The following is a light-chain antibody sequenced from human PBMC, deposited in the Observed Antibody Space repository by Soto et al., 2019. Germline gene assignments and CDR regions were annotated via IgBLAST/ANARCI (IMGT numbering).Light chain of an antibody. V-gene: IGLV1-44*01. CDR2: SNN. CDR3: AAWDDSLNGPEGFNV. Sequence: QSVLTQPPSASGTPGQRVTISCSGSSSNIGSNTVNWYQQLPGTAPKLLIYSNNQRPSGVPDRFSGSKSGTSASLAISGLQSEDEADYYCAAWDDSLNGPEGFNVFGTGTKVTVL. CDR1: SSNIGSNT. J-gene: IGLJ1*01.